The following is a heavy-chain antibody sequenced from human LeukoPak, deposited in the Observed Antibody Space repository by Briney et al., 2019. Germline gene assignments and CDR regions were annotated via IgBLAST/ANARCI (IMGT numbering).Heavy chain of an antibody. J-gene: IGHJ5*02. Sequence: PSETLSLTCTVSGVSISSYYWSWIRQPPGKGLEWIGYIYYSGTTNYNPSPKSRLIILSDDSTNQFPLTQIYVPAADPAAFYCSRGGGNSGPATDRWGQGTLVTVSS. CDR2: IYYSGTT. CDR3: SRGGGNSGPATDR. V-gene: IGHV4-59*12. D-gene: IGHD5-12*01. CDR1: GVSISSYY.